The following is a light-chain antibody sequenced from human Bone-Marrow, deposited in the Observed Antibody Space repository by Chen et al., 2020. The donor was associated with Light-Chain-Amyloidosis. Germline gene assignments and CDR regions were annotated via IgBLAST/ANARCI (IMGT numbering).Light chain of an antibody. CDR1: DLPTKY. CDR2: RDT. J-gene: IGLJ2*01. Sequence: SYELTQPPSVSVSPGQTARITCSGDDLPTKYAYWYQQKPGQAPVLVIHRDTERPSGISERFSGSSSGTTATLTISGVQAEDEADYHLQSSASSSTYEVIFGGGTKLTVL. CDR3: QSSASSSTYEVI. V-gene: IGLV3-25*03.